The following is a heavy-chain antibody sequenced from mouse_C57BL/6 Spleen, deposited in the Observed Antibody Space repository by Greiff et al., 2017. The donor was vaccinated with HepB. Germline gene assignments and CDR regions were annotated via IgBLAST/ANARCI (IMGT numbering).Heavy chain of an antibody. Sequence: VQLQQSGGDLVKPGGSLKLSCAASGFTFSSYGMSWVRQTPDKRLEWVATISSGGSYTYYPDSVKGRFTISRDNAKNTLYLQMSSLKSEDTAMYYCAIHGATGGYYAMDYWGQGTSVTVSS. CDR2: ISSGGSYT. J-gene: IGHJ4*01. CDR1: GFTFSSYG. V-gene: IGHV5-6*01. CDR3: AIHGATGGYYAMDY.